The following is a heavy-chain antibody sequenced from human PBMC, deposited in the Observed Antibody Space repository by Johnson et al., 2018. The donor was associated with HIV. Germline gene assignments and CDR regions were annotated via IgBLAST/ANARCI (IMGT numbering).Heavy chain of an antibody. CDR3: ARDGESQQLPLGDAFDV. J-gene: IGHJ3*01. CDR2: IYRGGAT. Sequence: QVQLVESGGGVVQPGRSLRLSCAASGFTFSSYAMHWLRQAPGKALEWVSVIYRGGATYYAASVQGRFTISRDNSKNTLYLQMSSLRAEDTAMYYCARDGESQQLPLGDAFDVWGQGTMVTVSS. CDR1: GFTFSSYA. D-gene: IGHD6-13*01. V-gene: IGHV3-NL1*01.